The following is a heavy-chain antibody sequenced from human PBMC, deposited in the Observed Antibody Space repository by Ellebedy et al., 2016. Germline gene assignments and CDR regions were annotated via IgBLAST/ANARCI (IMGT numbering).Heavy chain of an antibody. V-gene: IGHV2-5*02. Sequence: SGPTLVXPTQTLTLTCTFSGFSLSTSGVGVGWIRQPPGKALEWLALIYWDDDKRYSPSLKSRLTITKDTSKNQVVLTMTNMDPVDTATYYCARTIGTLDAFDIWGQGTMVTVSS. CDR3: ARTIGTLDAFDI. CDR1: GFSLSTSGVG. CDR2: IYWDDDK. J-gene: IGHJ3*02. D-gene: IGHD1-1*01.